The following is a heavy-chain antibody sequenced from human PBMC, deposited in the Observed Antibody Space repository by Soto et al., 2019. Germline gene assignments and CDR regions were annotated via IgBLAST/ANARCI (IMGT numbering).Heavy chain of an antibody. CDR2: IIPIFGTA. CDR3: ARVPSLMITFGGVIVPNYYYGMDV. D-gene: IGHD3-16*02. V-gene: IGHV1-69*01. Sequence: QVQLVQSGAEVKKPGSSVKVSCKASGGTFSSYAISWVRQAPGQGLEWMGGIIPIFGTANYAQKFQGRVTITADESTSTAYMELSSLRSEDTAVYYCARVPSLMITFGGVIVPNYYYGMDVWGQGTTVTVSS. CDR1: GGTFSSYA. J-gene: IGHJ6*02.